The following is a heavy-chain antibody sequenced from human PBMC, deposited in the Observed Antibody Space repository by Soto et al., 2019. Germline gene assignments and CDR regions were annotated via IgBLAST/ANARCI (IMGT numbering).Heavy chain of an antibody. J-gene: IGHJ6*02. CDR3: ARDSPYYVDTTVVREYGLDV. CDR1: GGSISSGDYY. Sequence: PSETLSLTCTVSGGSISSGDYYWTWIRQHPGKGLEWIGYIYYSGTTYYNPSLKSRLTISVDTSKNQFSLKLNSVTAADTAVYYCARDSPYYVDTTVVREYGLDVWGQGTTVTVSS. V-gene: IGHV4-31*03. CDR2: IYYSGTT. D-gene: IGHD5-18*01.